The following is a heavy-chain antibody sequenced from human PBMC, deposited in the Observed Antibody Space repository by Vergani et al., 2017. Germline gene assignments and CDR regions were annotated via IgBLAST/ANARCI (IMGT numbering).Heavy chain of an antibody. CDR1: GGTFSSYA. J-gene: IGHJ3*02. CDR3: AKEPHVDTAMAPRAFDI. V-gene: IGHV1-69*01. Sequence: QVQLVQSGAEVKKPGSSVKVSCKASGGTFSSYAISWVRQAPGQGLEWMGGIIPIFGTANYAQKFQGRVTITADESTSTAYMELSSLRSEDTAVYYCAKEPHVDTAMAPRAFDIWGQGTMVTVSS. D-gene: IGHD5-18*01. CDR2: IIPIFGTA.